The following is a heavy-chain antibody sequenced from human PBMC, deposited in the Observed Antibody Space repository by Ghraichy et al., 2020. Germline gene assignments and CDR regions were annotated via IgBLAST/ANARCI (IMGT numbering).Heavy chain of an antibody. D-gene: IGHD3-22*01. Sequence: SQTLSLTCTVSGGSISSYYWSWIRQPPGKGLEWIGYIYYSGSTNYNPSLKSRVTISVDTSKNQFSLKLSSVTAADTAVYYCARGSNFYDSSGYLDYWGQGTLVTVSS. V-gene: IGHV4-59*08. CDR3: ARGSNFYDSSGYLDY. CDR1: GGSISSYY. J-gene: IGHJ4*02. CDR2: IYYSGST.